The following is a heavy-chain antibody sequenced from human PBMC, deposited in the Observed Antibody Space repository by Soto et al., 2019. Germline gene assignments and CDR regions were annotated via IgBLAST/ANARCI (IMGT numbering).Heavy chain of an antibody. CDR3: ARQASYNWNYFDY. D-gene: IGHD1-20*01. Sequence: PSETLSLTCTVSGGSISSSSYYWGWIRQPPGKGLEWIGSIYYSGSTYYNPSLKSRVTISVDTSKNQFSLKLSSVTAADTAVYYCARQASYNWNYFDYWGQGTLVTVS. J-gene: IGHJ4*02. V-gene: IGHV4-39*01. CDR2: IYYSGST. CDR1: GGSISSSSYY.